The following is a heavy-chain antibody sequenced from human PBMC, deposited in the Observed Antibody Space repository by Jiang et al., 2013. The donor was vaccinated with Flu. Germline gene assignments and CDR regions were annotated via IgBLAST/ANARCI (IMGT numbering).Heavy chain of an antibody. V-gene: IGHV6-1*01. J-gene: IGHJ4*02. CDR2: TYYRSKWYT. CDR1: GDSVSSNSAA. Sequence: SQTLSLTCAISGDSVSSNSAAWNWIRQSPSRGLEWLGRTYYRSKWYTNYAISVECRITINPDTSKNQLSLQLNSVTPEDTAVYYCVRGAPRLFDYWGQGILVTVSS. CDR3: VRGAPRLFDY.